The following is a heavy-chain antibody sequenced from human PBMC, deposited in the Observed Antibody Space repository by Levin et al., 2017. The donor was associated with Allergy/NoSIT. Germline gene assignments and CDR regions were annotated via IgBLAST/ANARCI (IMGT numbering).Heavy chain of an antibody. CDR3: ARGRGYSGYEPFDY. V-gene: IGHV3-74*01. Sequence: GESLKISCAASGFTFSSYWMHWVRQAPGKGLVWVSRINSDGSSTSYADSVKGRFTISRDNAKNTLYLQMNSLRAEDTAVYYCARGRGYSGYEPFDYWGQGTLVTVSS. CDR2: INSDGSST. CDR1: GFTFSSYW. D-gene: IGHD5-12*01. J-gene: IGHJ4*02.